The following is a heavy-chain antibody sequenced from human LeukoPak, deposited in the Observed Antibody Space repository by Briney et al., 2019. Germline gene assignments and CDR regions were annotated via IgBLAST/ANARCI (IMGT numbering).Heavy chain of an antibody. CDR1: GFSLSTSRVG. Sequence: SGPTLVNPTQTLTLTCTLSGFSLSTSRVGVGWIRQPPGKALEWLAFIYWSDDKRYSPSLKSRLTITKDTSKNLVVLTMTNMDPVDTATYYCARTISVVRGIIRENDYWGQGTLVIVSS. D-gene: IGHD3-10*01. CDR2: IYWSDDK. J-gene: IGHJ4*02. CDR3: ARTISVVRGIIRENDY. V-gene: IGHV2-5*01.